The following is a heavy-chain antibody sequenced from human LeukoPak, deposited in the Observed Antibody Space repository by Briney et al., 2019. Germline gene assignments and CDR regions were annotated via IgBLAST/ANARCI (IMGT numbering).Heavy chain of an antibody. CDR3: ARSLVEYQLLSDYYYYMDV. J-gene: IGHJ6*03. CDR1: GGTFSSYA. CDR2: IIPIFGTA. D-gene: IGHD2-2*01. V-gene: IGHV1-69*13. Sequence: SVKVSCKASGGTFSSYAISWVRQAPGQGLEWMGRIIPIFGTANYAQKFQGRVTITADESTSTAYMELSSLRSEDTAVYYCARSLVEYQLLSDYYYYMDVWGKGTTVTVSS.